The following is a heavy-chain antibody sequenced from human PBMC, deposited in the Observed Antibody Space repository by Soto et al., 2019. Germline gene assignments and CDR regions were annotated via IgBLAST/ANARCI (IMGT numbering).Heavy chain of an antibody. Sequence: LRLSCTASGFTFGDYAMSWVRQARGKGLEGVGFIRSKAYGGTTEYAASVKGRFTISRDDSKSIAYLQMNSLKTEDTAVYYCTRTSYTYYYDSSGYWGWFDPWGQGTLVTVSS. CDR3: TRTSYTYYYDSSGYWGWFDP. D-gene: IGHD3-22*01. CDR1: GFTFGDYA. CDR2: IRSKAYGGTT. V-gene: IGHV3-49*04. J-gene: IGHJ5*02.